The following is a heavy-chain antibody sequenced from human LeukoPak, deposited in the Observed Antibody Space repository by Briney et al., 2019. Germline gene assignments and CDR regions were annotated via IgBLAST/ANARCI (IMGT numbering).Heavy chain of an antibody. CDR2: MNPNSGNT. V-gene: IGHV1-8*01. Sequence: ASVKVSCKASGYTFTSYDINWVRQATGQGLEWMGWMNPNSGNTGYAQKFQGRVTMTRNTSISTAYMELSSLRSEDTAVYYCASGLRFLGWLLYWGQGTLVTVSS. CDR3: ASGLRFLGWLLY. CDR1: GYTFTSYD. J-gene: IGHJ4*02. D-gene: IGHD3-3*01.